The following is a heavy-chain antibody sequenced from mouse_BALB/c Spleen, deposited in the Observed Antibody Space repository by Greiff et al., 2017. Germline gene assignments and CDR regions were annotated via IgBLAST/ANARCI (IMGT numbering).Heavy chain of an antibody. Sequence: VQLQQSGAELVKPGASVKLSCTASGFNIKDTYMHWVKQRPEQGLEWIGRIDPANGNTKYDPKFQGKATITADTSSNTAYLQLSSLTSEDTAVYYCARNYGYGYCDYWGQGTTLTVSS. J-gene: IGHJ2*01. CDR1: GFNIKDTY. D-gene: IGHD1-2*01. V-gene: IGHV14-3*02. CDR3: ARNYGYGYCDY. CDR2: IDPANGNT.